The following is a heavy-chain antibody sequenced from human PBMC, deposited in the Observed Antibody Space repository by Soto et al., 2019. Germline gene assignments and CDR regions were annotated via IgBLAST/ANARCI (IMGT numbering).Heavy chain of an antibody. Sequence: QVTLRESGPVLVKPTEPLTLTCNVSGFSLTTGRMGVSWIRQPPGKALEWLVHIFSDAERSYSRSLQGRLTVSKVGSGSHVVLTMTNMDPVDTGTYFCVRMNAESYSSYYAMDVWGQGTTVTVSS. CDR1: GFSLTTGRMG. D-gene: IGHD3-10*01. CDR3: VRMNAESYSSYYAMDV. CDR2: IFSDAER. J-gene: IGHJ6*02. V-gene: IGHV2-26*01.